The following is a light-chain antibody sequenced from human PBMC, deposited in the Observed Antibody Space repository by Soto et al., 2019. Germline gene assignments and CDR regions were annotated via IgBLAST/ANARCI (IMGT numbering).Light chain of an antibody. CDR1: QSVTSSY. CDR2: GAS. J-gene: IGKJ3*01. CDR3: QQYGTSPFT. Sequence: EIVLTQSPGTLSLSPGERLTLSCRASQSVTSSYLARYQHKPGQAPRLLIYGASTKATGTPDRLSGSGSGKDFTLTISRLEPEDFAVYYCQQYGTSPFTFGPGTKVDIK. V-gene: IGKV3-20*01.